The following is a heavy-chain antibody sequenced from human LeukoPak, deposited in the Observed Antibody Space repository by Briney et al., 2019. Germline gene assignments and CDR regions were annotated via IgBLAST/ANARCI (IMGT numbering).Heavy chain of an antibody. CDR3: ARLKYDSSGHPLDY. D-gene: IGHD3-22*01. CDR1: EYTFTTYW. Sequence: GESLKISCKGSEYTFTTYWITWVRQMPGKGLEWMGRIDPSDSYTNYSPSFQGHVSIAADKSISTVYLQWSSLKASDTAMYYCARLKYDSSGHPLDYWGQGTLVTVSS. J-gene: IGHJ4*02. V-gene: IGHV5-10-1*01. CDR2: IDPSDSYT.